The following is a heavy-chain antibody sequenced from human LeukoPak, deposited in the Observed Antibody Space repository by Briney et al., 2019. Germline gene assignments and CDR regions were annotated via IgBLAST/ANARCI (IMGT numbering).Heavy chain of an antibody. D-gene: IGHD5-12*01. CDR2: VYYSGSA. J-gene: IGHJ3*01. Sequence: PSETLSLTCTVSGGSVGSGTYYWSWIRQSPGKGLEWIGNVYYSGSAYYNPSLKSRVTMSVDTSKNQFSLKLSSVSAADTAVYYCARPAGGYTGYDTPLGAFDFWGQGTMVTVSS. V-gene: IGHV4-39*07. CDR3: ARPAGGYTGYDTPLGAFDF. CDR1: GGSVGSGTYY.